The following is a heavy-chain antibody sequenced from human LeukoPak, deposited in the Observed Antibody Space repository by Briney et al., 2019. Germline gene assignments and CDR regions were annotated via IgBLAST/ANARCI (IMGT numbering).Heavy chain of an antibody. Sequence: GGSLRLSCAASGFTFSSYAMSWVRQAPGKGLEWVSAISGSGGSTYYADSVKGRFTISRDNSKNTLYLQMNSLRAEDTAVYYCARERRASGSYYLDYWGQGTLVTVSS. CDR2: ISGSGGST. CDR1: GFTFSSYA. V-gene: IGHV3-23*01. CDR3: ARERRASGSYYLDY. J-gene: IGHJ4*02. D-gene: IGHD1-26*01.